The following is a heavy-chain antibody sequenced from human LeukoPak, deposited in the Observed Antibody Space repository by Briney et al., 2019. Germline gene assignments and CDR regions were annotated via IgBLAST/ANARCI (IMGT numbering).Heavy chain of an antibody. V-gene: IGHV4-31*03. J-gene: IGHJ4*02. D-gene: IGHD1-7*01. CDR3: ARDGITGTTLQN. CDR1: GGSISSGGYY. Sequence: SETLSLTCTVSGGSISSGGYYWSWIRQHPGMGLEWIGYIYYSGSTYYNPSLKSRVTISVDTSKNQFSLKLSSVTAADTAVYYCARDGITGTTLQNWGQGTLVTVSS. CDR2: IYYSGST.